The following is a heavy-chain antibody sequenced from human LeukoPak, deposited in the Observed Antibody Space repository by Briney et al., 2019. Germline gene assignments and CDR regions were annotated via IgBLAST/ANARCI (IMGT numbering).Heavy chain of an antibody. J-gene: IGHJ4*02. CDR1: GFTFSSYW. Sequence: QTGGSLRLSCVAPGFTFSSYWMTWVRQAPGKGPEWVANIKVDGSEKYYVDSVKGRFTISRDTSKNTVYLQMISLRAEDTAVYYCARDYSDSGGYLAYWGQGTLVTVSS. V-gene: IGHV3-7*01. CDR2: IKVDGSEK. D-gene: IGHD3-22*01. CDR3: ARDYSDSGGYLAY.